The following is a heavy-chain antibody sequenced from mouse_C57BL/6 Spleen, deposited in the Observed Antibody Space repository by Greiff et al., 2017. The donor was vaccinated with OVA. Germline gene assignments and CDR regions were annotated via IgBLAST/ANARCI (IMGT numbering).Heavy chain of an antibody. V-gene: IGHV1-15*01. D-gene: IGHD2-1*01. Sequence: QVQLQQSGAELVRPGASVTLSCKASGYTFTDYEMHWVKQTPVHGLEWIGAIDPETGGTAYNQKFKGKAILTADKSSSTAYMELRSLTSEDSAVYYCTRSRVTGPYFDYWGQGTTLTVSS. J-gene: IGHJ2*01. CDR3: TRSRVTGPYFDY. CDR1: GYTFTDYE. CDR2: IDPETGGT.